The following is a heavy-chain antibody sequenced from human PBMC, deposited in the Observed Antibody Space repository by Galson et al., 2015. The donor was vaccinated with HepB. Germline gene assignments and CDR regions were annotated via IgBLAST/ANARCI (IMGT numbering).Heavy chain of an antibody. CDR1: GFTFTSSA. CDR2: IVVGSGNT. V-gene: IGHV1-58*02. D-gene: IGHD6-19*01. CDR3: AARSLGYSSGWGNWYFDL. J-gene: IGHJ2*01. Sequence: SVKVSCKASGFTFTSSAMQWVRQARGQRLEWIGWIVVGSGNTNYAQKFQERVTITRDMSTSTAYMELSSLRSEDTAVYYCAARSLGYSSGWGNWYFDLWGRGTLVTVSS.